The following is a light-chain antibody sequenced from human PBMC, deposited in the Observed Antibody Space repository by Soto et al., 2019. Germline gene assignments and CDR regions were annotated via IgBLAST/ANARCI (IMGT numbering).Light chain of an antibody. CDR2: GNS. CDR1: GSNIGAGYD. Sequence: QSVLTQPPSVSGAPGQRVTISCTGSGSNIGAGYDGHWYQQLPGTAPKLLIYGNSNRPSGVPDRFSGSKSGTSASLAITGLQAEDEADYYCQSYDSSLSGIGTGTKVTVL. J-gene: IGLJ1*01. V-gene: IGLV1-40*01. CDR3: QSYDSSLSG.